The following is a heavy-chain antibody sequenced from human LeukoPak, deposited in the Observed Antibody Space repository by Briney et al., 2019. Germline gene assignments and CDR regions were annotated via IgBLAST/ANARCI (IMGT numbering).Heavy chain of an antibody. J-gene: IGHJ4*02. D-gene: IGHD1-26*01. CDR1: GFIFCTYP. V-gene: IGHV3-23*01. CDR2: ITGSGDST. CDR3: AKENPVGGTNYFDY. Sequence: GGSLRLSCAASGFIFCTYPMSWVRQAPGKGLEWVSAITGSGDSTFYADSVKGRCTISRDNSKNTLSLQMNTLRAEDTAVYYCAKENPVGGTNYFDYWGQGTLVTVSS.